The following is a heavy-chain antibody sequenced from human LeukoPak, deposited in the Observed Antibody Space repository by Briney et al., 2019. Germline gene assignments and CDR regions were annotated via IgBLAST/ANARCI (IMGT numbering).Heavy chain of an antibody. CDR2: VSSSSSNT. J-gene: IGHJ4*02. CDR1: GFTFSSYA. V-gene: IGHV3-23*01. Sequence: PGGSLRLSCAASGFTFSSYAMSWVRQAPGKGLEWVSVVSSSSSNTYYADSVKGRFTISRDNSKNTLYLQMNSLRAEDTAAYYCAKDPPWVDYWGQGTLVTVSS. CDR3: AKDPPWVDY. D-gene: IGHD3-16*01.